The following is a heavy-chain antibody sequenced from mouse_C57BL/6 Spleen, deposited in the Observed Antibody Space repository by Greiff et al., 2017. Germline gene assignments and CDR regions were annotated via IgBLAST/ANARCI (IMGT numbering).Heavy chain of an antibody. J-gene: IGHJ1*03. CDR2: IYPRSGNT. Sequence: QVQLKQSGAELARPGASVKLSCKASGYTFTSYGISWVKQRTGQGLEWIGEIYPRSGNTYYNEKFKGKATLTADKSSSTASMELRSLTSEDSAVCFWAKWEGDFYDCGNWYFYVWGTGTTVTVSS. CDR1: GYTFTSYG. V-gene: IGHV1-81*01. CDR3: AKWEGDFYDCGNWYFYV. D-gene: IGHD2-13*01.